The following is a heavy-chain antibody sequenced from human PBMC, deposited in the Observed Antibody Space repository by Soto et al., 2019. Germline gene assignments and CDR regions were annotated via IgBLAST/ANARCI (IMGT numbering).Heavy chain of an antibody. CDR3: AKEGGSGSYLFAGSSDAFDI. V-gene: IGHV3-23*01. CDR2: ISGSGGST. Sequence: PGGSLRLSCAASGFTFSNYAMNWVRQAPGKGLEWVSAISGSGGSTYYADSVKGRFTISRDNSKNTLYLQMNSLRAEDTAVYYCAKEGGSGSYLFAGSSDAFDIWGQGTMVTVSS. J-gene: IGHJ3*02. D-gene: IGHD1-26*01. CDR1: GFTFSNYA.